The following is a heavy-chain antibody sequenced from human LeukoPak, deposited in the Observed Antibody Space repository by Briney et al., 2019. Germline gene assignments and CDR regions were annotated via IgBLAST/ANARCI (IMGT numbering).Heavy chain of an antibody. CDR2: IKQDGSEK. Sequence: PGGSLRLSCAASGFTFSSYWMSWVRQAPGKGLEWVANIKQDGSEKYYVGSVKGRFTISRDNAKNSLYLQMNSLRAEDTAVYYCARTRDRCSSTSCYKGPFDYWGQGTLVTVSS. D-gene: IGHD2-2*02. CDR3: ARTRDRCSSTSCYKGPFDY. V-gene: IGHV3-7*01. CDR1: GFTFSSYW. J-gene: IGHJ4*02.